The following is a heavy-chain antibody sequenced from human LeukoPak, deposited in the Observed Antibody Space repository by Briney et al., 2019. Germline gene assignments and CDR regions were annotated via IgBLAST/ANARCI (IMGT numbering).Heavy chain of an antibody. V-gene: IGHV5-51*01. CDR2: IYPGDSET. D-gene: IGHD3-22*01. J-gene: IGHJ4*02. CDR3: ARLYTSGKITYFLDY. CDR1: GYSFRSYW. Sequence: KYGESLTISCKGSGYSFRSYWIAWVRQMPGKGLEWMGIIYPGDSETRNSPSFQGQVSISADKSISTAYLQWSSLKASDTAMYYSARLYTSGKITYFLDYWGQGTLVTVSS.